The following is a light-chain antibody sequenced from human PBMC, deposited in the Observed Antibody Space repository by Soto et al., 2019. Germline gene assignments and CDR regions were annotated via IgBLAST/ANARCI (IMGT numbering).Light chain of an antibody. CDR2: EGS. Sequence: QSVLTQPASVSGSPGQSITISCTGTSSDVGSYNLVSWYQQHPGKAPKLMIYEGSKRPSGVSNRFSGSKSGNTASLTISELQAEDEADYYCCSYAGSSPYVFGTGTKVAAL. V-gene: IGLV2-23*01. CDR1: SSDVGSYNL. CDR3: CSYAGSSPYV. J-gene: IGLJ1*01.